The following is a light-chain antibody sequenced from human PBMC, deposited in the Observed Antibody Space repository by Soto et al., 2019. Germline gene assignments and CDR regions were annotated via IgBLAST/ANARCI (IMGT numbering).Light chain of an antibody. Sequence: IVMTQSPDTLSVSPGERATLSCRASQTIYNNVAWYQKRPGQAPRLLIYHTSSRATGIPARFSGSGSGTEFTLTISSLQSEDFAVYYCHQYNNWPPWTFGQGTKVDIK. V-gene: IGKV3-15*01. CDR1: QTIYNN. CDR2: HTS. J-gene: IGKJ1*01. CDR3: HQYNNWPPWT.